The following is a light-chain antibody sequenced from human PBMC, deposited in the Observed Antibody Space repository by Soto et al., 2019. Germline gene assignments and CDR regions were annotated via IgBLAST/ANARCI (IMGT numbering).Light chain of an antibody. CDR1: SYNIGAGYD. Sequence: QSVLTQPPSVSGAPGQRVTISCTGSSYNIGAGYDVHWYQQLPGTAPKLLIHGNSNRPSGVPDRFSGSKSGTSASLAITGLHADDEADYYCQSYDSSLSGSVFGGGTKLTVL. V-gene: IGLV1-40*01. CDR3: QSYDSSLSGSV. CDR2: GNS. J-gene: IGLJ3*02.